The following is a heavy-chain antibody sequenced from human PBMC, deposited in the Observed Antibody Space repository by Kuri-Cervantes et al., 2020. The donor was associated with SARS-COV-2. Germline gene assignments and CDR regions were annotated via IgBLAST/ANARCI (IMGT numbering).Heavy chain of an antibody. V-gene: IGHV1-18*01. CDR2: ISAYNGNT. CDR1: GYTFTSYG. Sequence: ASVKVSCKASGYTFTSYGISWVRQAPRQGLEWMGWISAYNGNTNYAQKLQGRITMTTDTSTSTAYMELRSLRSDDTAVYYCAKVGSGYYFDYWGQGTLVTVSS. J-gene: IGHJ4*02. D-gene: IGHD3-3*01. CDR3: AKVGSGYYFDY.